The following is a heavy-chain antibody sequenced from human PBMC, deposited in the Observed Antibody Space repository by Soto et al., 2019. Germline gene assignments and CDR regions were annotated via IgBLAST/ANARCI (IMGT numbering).Heavy chain of an antibody. J-gene: IGHJ6*02. V-gene: IGHV3-15*07. CDR3: AADDRTGAAPNAFYLYGMDF. CDR2: IRTKSDGGTT. Sequence: EVQLVESGGGLVKPGGSLRLSCAASGFSFSNAWMNWVRQAPGRGLEWVGRIRTKSDGGTTDYAAPVKGRFTFSRDDSKTTLYLQMSSLKTEDTALYYCAADDRTGAAPNAFYLYGMDFWGQGTTVTVSS. CDR1: GFSFSNAW. D-gene: IGHD6-13*01.